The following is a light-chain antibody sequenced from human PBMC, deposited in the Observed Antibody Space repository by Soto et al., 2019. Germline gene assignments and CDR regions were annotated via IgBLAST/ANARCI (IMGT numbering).Light chain of an antibody. CDR1: ESVTSNY. V-gene: IGKV3D-20*02. J-gene: IGKJ5*01. CDR3: QQRSNWRIT. CDR2: DTS. Sequence: EIVLTQSPGTLSLSQGERATLSCRASESVTSNYLAWYQQKPGQAPRLLISDTSNRATGIPARFSGSGSGTDFTLTISSLEPEDFAVYYCQQRSNWRITFGQGTRLEIK.